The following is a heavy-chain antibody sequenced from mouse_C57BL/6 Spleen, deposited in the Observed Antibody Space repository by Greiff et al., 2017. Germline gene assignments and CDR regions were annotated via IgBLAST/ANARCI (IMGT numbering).Heavy chain of an antibody. CDR3: ARSRDGYYWYFDV. Sequence: VQLKQSGPELVKPGASVKIPCKASGYTFTDYNMDWVKQSHGKSLEWIGDINPNNGGTIYNQKFKGKATLTVDKSSSPAYMELRSLTSEDTAVYDCARSRDGYYWYFDVWGTGTTVTVSS. D-gene: IGHD2-3*01. CDR1: GYTFTDYN. CDR2: INPNNGGT. J-gene: IGHJ1*03. V-gene: IGHV1-18*01.